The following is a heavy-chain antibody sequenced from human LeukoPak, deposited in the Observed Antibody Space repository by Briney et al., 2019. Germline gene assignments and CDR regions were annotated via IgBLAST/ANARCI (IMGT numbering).Heavy chain of an antibody. J-gene: IGHJ3*02. Sequence: ASVKVSCKASGYTFTSYGINWVRQAPGQGLEWMGVIIPIFGTANYAQRFQGRVTITADESTSTVYMELGSLKPDDTGVYYCARAVIFGAFDIWGQGTMVTVSS. V-gene: IGHV1-69*13. CDR1: GYTFTSYG. CDR3: ARAVIFGAFDI. D-gene: IGHD3-3*01. CDR2: IIPIFGTA.